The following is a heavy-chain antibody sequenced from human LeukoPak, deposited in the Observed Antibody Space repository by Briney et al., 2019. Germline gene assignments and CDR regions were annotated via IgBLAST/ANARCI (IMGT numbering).Heavy chain of an antibody. CDR2: ISGSGGST. V-gene: IGHV3-23*01. CDR1: GFTFSSYA. CDR3: ATLGDSSGYVNAFDI. Sequence: PGGSLRLSCAASGFTFSSYAMSWVRQAPGKGLEWVSAISGSGGSTYYADSVKGRFTISRDNSKNTLYLRMNSLRAEDTAVYYCATLGDSSGYVNAFDIWGQGTMVTVSS. J-gene: IGHJ3*02. D-gene: IGHD3-22*01.